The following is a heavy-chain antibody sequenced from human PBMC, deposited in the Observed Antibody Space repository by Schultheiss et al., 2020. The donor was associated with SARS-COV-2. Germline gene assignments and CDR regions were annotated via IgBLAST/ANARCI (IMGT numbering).Heavy chain of an antibody. CDR2: ISGSGGST. V-gene: IGHV3-23*01. CDR3: ATLPTVTTLRFPYYYGMDV. J-gene: IGHJ6*02. Sequence: GGSLRLSCAASGFTFSSYAMSWVRQAPGKGLEWVSAISGSGGSTYYADSVKGRFTISRDNSKNTLYLQMNSLRAEDTAVYYCATLPTVTTLRFPYYYGMDVWGQGTTVTVSS. D-gene: IGHD4-17*01. CDR1: GFTFSSYA.